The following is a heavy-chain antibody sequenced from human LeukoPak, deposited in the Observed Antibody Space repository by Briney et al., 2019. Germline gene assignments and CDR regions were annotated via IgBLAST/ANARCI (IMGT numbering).Heavy chain of an antibody. J-gene: IGHJ6*02. V-gene: IGHV3-9*01. D-gene: IGHD2-8*02. Sequence: GRSLRLSCAASGFTFDDYAMHWVRQVPGKGLEWVSGISWNSGSIGYADSVKGRFTISRDNAKNSLYLQMNSLRAEDTALYYCAKDNSVLVTPTESMDVWGQGTTVTVSS. CDR3: AKDNSVLVTPTESMDV. CDR1: GFTFDDYA. CDR2: ISWNSGSI.